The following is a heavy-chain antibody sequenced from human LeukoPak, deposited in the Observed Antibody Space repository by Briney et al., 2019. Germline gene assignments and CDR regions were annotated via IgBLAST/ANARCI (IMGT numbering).Heavy chain of an antibody. Sequence: GGSLRLSCAASGFTFSSYGMHWVRQAPGKGLEWVAVIWYDGSNKYYADSVKGRFTISRDNSKTTLYLQMNSLRAEDTAVYYWARDLISFYGSAGGGMDVWGQGTTVTVSS. D-gene: IGHD3-10*01. CDR3: ARDLISFYGSAGGGMDV. CDR1: GFTFSSYG. CDR2: IWYDGSNK. J-gene: IGHJ6*02. V-gene: IGHV3-33*01.